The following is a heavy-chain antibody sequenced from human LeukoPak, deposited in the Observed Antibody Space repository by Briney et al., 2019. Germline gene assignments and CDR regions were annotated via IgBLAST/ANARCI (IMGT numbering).Heavy chain of an antibody. J-gene: IGHJ4*02. Sequence: ASVKVSCKASGYTFTSYDINWVRQATGQGLEWMGWMNLNSGNTGYAQKFQGRVTMTRNTSISTAYMELSSLRSEDTAVYYCARLSDSSGYYFDYWGQGTLVTVSS. CDR1: GYTFTSYD. CDR3: ARLSDSSGYYFDY. D-gene: IGHD3-22*01. CDR2: MNLNSGNT. V-gene: IGHV1-8*01.